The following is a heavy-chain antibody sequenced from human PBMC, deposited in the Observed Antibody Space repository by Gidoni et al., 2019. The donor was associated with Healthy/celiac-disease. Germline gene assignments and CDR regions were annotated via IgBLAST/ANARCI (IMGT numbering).Heavy chain of an antibody. D-gene: IGHD3-22*01. V-gene: IGHV3-23*01. CDR2: ISGSGGST. CDR1: GFTFSSYA. J-gene: IGHJ4*02. Sequence: EVQLLESGGGLVQPGGSLRLSCAASGFTFSSYAMSWVRQAPGKGLEWVSAISGSGGSTYYADSVKGRFTSSRDNSKNTLYLQMNSLRAEDTAVYYCAITPEPYYYDSSGYFRWGQGTLVTVSS. CDR3: AITPEPYYYDSSGYFR.